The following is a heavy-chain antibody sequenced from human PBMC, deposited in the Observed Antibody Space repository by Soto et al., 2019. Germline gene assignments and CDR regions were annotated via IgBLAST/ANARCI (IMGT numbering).Heavy chain of an antibody. Sequence: GESLQISCRGSGYSFTSYWIGWVRQMPGKGLEWMGIIYPGDSDTRYSPSFQGQVTISADKSISTAYLQWSSLKASDTAMYYCARRGQRSRAGTYNWFDTWGQGTLVTLAS. CDR2: IYPGDSDT. D-gene: IGHD6-13*01. V-gene: IGHV5-51*01. J-gene: IGHJ5*02. CDR3: ARRGQRSRAGTYNWFDT. CDR1: GYSFTSYW.